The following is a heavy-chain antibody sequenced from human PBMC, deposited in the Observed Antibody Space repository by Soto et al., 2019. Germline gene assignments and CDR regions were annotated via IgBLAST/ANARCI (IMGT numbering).Heavy chain of an antibody. CDR3: PHLYWAASGTRYYFDY. CDR2: IYWDDDK. V-gene: IGHV2-5*02. Sequence: QITLKESGPTLVKPTQTLTLTCTFSGFSFTTDGMGVGWIRQPPGKALEWLALIYWDDDKRYSPSLKSRLTIYKDASRNQVVLTLTNMDPADTATYYCPHLYWAASGTRYYFDYWGQGTLVTVSS. J-gene: IGHJ4*02. CDR1: GFSFTTDGMG. D-gene: IGHD6-13*01.